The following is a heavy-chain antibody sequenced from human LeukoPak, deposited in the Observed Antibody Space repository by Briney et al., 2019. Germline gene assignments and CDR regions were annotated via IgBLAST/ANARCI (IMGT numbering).Heavy chain of an antibody. D-gene: IGHD5-18*01. CDR2: IWYDGSNK. V-gene: IGHV3-33*08. J-gene: IGHJ4*02. CDR1: GFTFRDFW. Sequence: GGSLRLSCAASGFTFRDFWMSWVRQAPGKGLEWVAIIWYDGSNKYYADSVKGRFTISRDNSKNTLYLQMNSLRAEDTAVYYCARDWDNYGFVNWGQGTLVTVSS. CDR3: ARDWDNYGFVN.